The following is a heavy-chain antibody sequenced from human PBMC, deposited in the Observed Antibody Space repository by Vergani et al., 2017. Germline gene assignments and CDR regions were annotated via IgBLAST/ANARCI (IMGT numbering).Heavy chain of an antibody. D-gene: IGHD3-22*01. CDR3: ARNPLRYYDSSGYYEGPVDY. CDR2: IYYSGST. Sequence: QVQLVESGGGLVKPGGSLRLSCAASGFTFSDYYWSWIRQPPGKGLEWIGYIYYSGSTYYNPSLKSRVTISVDKSKNQFSLKLSAVTAADTAVYYCARNPLRYYDSSGYYEGPVDYWGQGTLVTVSS. V-gene: IGHV4-30-4*08. CDR1: GFTFSDYY. J-gene: IGHJ4*02.